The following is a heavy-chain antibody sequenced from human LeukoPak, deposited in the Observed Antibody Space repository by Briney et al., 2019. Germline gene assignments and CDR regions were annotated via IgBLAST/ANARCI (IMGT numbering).Heavy chain of an antibody. CDR1: GYSISSGYY. CDR3: ARQAIAATGNWFDP. CDR2: IYHSGST. D-gene: IGHD2-15*01. Sequence: SETLSLTCTVSGYSISSGYYWGWIRQPPGKGLECIGSIYHSGSTYYNPSLKSRVTISVDTSKNQFSLKVCSVTAADTAVYYCARQAIAATGNWFDPWGQGTLVTVSS. V-gene: IGHV4-38-2*02. J-gene: IGHJ5*02.